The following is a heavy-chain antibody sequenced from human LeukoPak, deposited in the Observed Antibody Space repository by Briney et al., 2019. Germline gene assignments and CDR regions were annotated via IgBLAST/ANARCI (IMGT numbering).Heavy chain of an antibody. Sequence: PSETLSLTCAVYGGSFSGYYWSWIRQPPGKGLEWIGEINHSGSTNYNPSLKSRVTISVDTSKNQFSLKLSSVTAADTAVYYCASGRADYYGSGSYYNVRKGNWFDPWGQGTLVTVSS. CDR3: ASGRADYYGSGSYYNVRKGNWFDP. J-gene: IGHJ5*02. CDR1: GGSFSGYY. CDR2: INHSGST. V-gene: IGHV4-34*01. D-gene: IGHD3-10*01.